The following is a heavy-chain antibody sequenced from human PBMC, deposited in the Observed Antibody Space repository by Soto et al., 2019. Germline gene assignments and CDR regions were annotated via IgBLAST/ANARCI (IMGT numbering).Heavy chain of an antibody. Sequence: EVQLVESGGGLVQPGGSLRLSCAASGVIFSSYWMHWVRQAPGKGLVWVSRINSDGSSTSYADSVKGRFTISRDNAKNTLYLQMNTLRAEDTAVYYCARLGEYGSGVGYDYWGQGTLVTVSS. CDR3: ARLGEYGSGVGYDY. CDR1: GVIFSSYW. CDR2: INSDGSST. D-gene: IGHD3-10*01. V-gene: IGHV3-74*01. J-gene: IGHJ4*02.